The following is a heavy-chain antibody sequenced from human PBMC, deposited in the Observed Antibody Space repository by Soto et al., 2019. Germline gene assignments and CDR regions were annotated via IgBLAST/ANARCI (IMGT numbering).Heavy chain of an antibody. CDR3: ARHAYGSGSYYDYYFDY. V-gene: IGHV4-59*08. J-gene: IGHJ4*02. CDR2: IYYSGST. D-gene: IGHD3-10*01. Sequence: KGLEWIGYIYYSGSTNYNPSLKSRVTISVDTSKNQFSLKLSSVTAADTAVYYCARHAYGSGSYYDYYFDYWGQGTLVTVSS.